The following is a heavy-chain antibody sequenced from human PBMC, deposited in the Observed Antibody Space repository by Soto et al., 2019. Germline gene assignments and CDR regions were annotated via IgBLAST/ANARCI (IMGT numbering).Heavy chain of an antibody. D-gene: IGHD1-1*01. CDR3: ARDPSNWNDVSSQAFDI. CDR2: IYYSGST. Sequence: PSETLSLTCTVSGGPISSGGYYWSWIRQHPGKGLEWIGCIYYSGSTYYNPSLKSRVTISVDTSKNQFSLKLSSVTAADTAVYYCARDPSNWNDVSSQAFDIWGQGTMVTVSS. J-gene: IGHJ3*02. V-gene: IGHV4-31*03. CDR1: GGPISSGGYY.